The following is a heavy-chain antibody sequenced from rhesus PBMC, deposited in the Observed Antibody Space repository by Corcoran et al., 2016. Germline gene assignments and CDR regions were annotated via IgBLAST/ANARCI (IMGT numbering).Heavy chain of an antibody. CDR3: ATDLCSSTYCSSGAFDF. CDR1: GFTFSSDG. V-gene: IGHV3S5*01. J-gene: IGHJ3*01. Sequence: EVQRGETGGGLVQPGWSLNRSCAASGFTFSSDGLSLVRQAPGKGLDWGSAIKSGGSSPNNATPVKGRIPISRDNSKNTLSLQMNSLRAEDTAVYYCATDLCSSTYCSSGAFDFWGQGLRVTVSS. CDR2: IKSGGSSP. D-gene: IGHD2-15*01.